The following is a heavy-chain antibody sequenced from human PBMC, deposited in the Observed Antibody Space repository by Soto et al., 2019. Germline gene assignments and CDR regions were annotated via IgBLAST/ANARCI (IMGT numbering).Heavy chain of an antibody. CDR2: LSSSGRST. V-gene: IGHV3-23*01. Sequence: GGSLRLSCVVSVFPFGANAMSWVRQAPGKGLEWVSDLSSSGRSTYYADSVKGRFTISRDNGKNSLFLQMNSLREEDTAVYYCARDRGVGTPDSFDIWGQGTMVTVSS. CDR3: ARDRGVGTPDSFDI. D-gene: IGHD3-3*01. J-gene: IGHJ3*02. CDR1: VFPFGANA.